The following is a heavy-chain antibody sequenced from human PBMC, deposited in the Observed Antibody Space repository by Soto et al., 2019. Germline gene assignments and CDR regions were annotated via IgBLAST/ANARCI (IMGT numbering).Heavy chain of an antibody. CDR2: IIPILGIA. CDR3: ARAVAVPADFDY. Sequence: SVKVSCKASGGTFSSYTISWVRQAPGQGLEWMGRIIPILGIAKYSQRFQGRVTITRDTSASTAYMELSSLRSEDTAVYYCARAVAVPADFDYWGQGTLVTVSS. V-gene: IGHV1-69*02. J-gene: IGHJ4*02. CDR1: GGTFSSYT. D-gene: IGHD6-19*01.